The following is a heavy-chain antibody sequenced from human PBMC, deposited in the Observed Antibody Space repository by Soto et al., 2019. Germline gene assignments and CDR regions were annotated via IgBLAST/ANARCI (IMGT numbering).Heavy chain of an antibody. J-gene: IGHJ6*02. Sequence: PXGFLRLSCAASGFTFSSYAMSWVRQAPGKGLEWVSAISGSGGSTYYADSVKGRFTISRDNSKNTLYLQMNSLRAEDTAVYYCAKGNCSTPSCYYYYYGMDVWGQGTTVTVSS. V-gene: IGHV3-23*01. CDR2: ISGSGGST. CDR1: GFTFSSYA. D-gene: IGHD2-2*01. CDR3: AKGNCSTPSCYYYYYGMDV.